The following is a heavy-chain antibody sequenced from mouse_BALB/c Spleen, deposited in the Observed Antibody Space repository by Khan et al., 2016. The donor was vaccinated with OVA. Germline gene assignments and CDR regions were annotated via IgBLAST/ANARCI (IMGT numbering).Heavy chain of an antibody. CDR3: ATSYYYRYYFDY. Sequence: EVGLVESGGGLVQPGGSRKLSCAASGFTFSSYGMHWVRQAPEKGLEWVAYISGDSSTIYYADTVKGRFTISRAKPKNTLFLQMTSLMSEDTAMYYGATSYYYRYYFDYWGPGTTLTVSS. CDR1: GFTFSSYG. D-gene: IGHD1-1*01. CDR2: ISGDSSTI. V-gene: IGHV5-17*02. J-gene: IGHJ2*01.